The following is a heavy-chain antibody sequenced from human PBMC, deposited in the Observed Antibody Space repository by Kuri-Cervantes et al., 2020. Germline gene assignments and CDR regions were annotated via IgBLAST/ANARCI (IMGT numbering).Heavy chain of an antibody. CDR1: GASISSSSYY. V-gene: IGHV4-61*01. Sequence: SETLSLTCTVSGASISSSSYYWSWIRQPPGKGLEWIGYIYYSGSTNYNPSLKSRVTISVDTSKNQFSLKLSSVTAADTAVYYCARVRAYRQLRRGVYFDYWGQGTLVTVSS. CDR2: IYYSGST. CDR3: ARVRAYRQLRRGVYFDY. J-gene: IGHJ4*02. D-gene: IGHD1-26*01.